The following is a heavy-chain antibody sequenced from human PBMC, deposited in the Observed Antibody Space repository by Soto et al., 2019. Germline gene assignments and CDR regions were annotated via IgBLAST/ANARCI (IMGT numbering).Heavy chain of an antibody. D-gene: IGHD3-16*02. Sequence: QVQLVESGGGVVQPGRSLRLSCAASGYTFSSYVMHWVRQAPGKGLEWVTVISYDGSNKYYADSVKGRFTISRDNSKNTLYLQMNSLRAEDTAVYYCAKDPAWGLRLGELSLWGAFDIWGQGTMVTVSS. V-gene: IGHV3-30*18. J-gene: IGHJ3*02. CDR3: AKDPAWGLRLGELSLWGAFDI. CDR2: ISYDGSNK. CDR1: GYTFSSYV.